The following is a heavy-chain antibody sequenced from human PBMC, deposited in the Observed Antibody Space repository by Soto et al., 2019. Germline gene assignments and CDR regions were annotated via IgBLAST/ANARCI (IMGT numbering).Heavy chain of an antibody. Sequence: ASVKVSCKASGYTFTSCGISWVRQAPGQGLEWMGWISAYNGNTNYAQKLQGRVTMTTDTSTSTAYMELRSLRPDDTAVYYCAKDIVLMVYAIEVDYYYGMDVWGQGTTVTVSS. D-gene: IGHD2-8*01. CDR2: ISAYNGNT. CDR1: GYTFTSCG. J-gene: IGHJ6*02. V-gene: IGHV1-18*04. CDR3: AKDIVLMVYAIEVDYYYGMDV.